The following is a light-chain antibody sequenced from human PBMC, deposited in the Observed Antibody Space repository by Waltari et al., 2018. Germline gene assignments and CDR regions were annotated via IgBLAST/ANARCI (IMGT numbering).Light chain of an antibody. J-gene: IGKJ2*01. CDR1: QSISTW. Sequence: DIQMTQSPSTLSASVGDRVTITCRASQSISTWLAWYQRKPGKAPKLLIYKSSSLESGVPSRFSGSGSGTEFTLTISSLQPDDFATYYCQQYNSYSYTVGQGTKLEIK. V-gene: IGKV1-5*03. CDR2: KSS. CDR3: QQYNSYSYT.